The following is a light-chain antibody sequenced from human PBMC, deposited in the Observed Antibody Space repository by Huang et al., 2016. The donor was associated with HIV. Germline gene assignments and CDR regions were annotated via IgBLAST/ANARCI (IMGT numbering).Light chain of an antibody. CDR2: AAA. V-gene: IGKV3-15*01. CDR1: QTINTN. Sequence: EIVMTQSPGTLSVAPGERATLSCRASQTINTNLAWFQQKPGQAPRLLIAAAATRTADFPARCSGSGSRTEFTLTISILQSEDIAVYYCQQYNDWPRSCGQGTKVEIK. J-gene: IGKJ1*01. CDR3: QQYNDWPRS.